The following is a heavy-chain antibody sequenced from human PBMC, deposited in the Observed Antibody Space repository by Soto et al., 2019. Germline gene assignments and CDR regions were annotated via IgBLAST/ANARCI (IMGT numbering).Heavy chain of an antibody. CDR1: GYTFISYG. CDR3: ARGFHWNYAFDI. V-gene: IGHV1-18*01. D-gene: IGHD1-7*01. J-gene: IGHJ3*02. Sequence: ASVKVSCKAYGYTFISYGISWVRQAPGQGLEWMGWISGHNGDTKYAQKFQGRVTMTTDTSTSTAYMEVRSLRSDDTAVYYCARGFHWNYAFDIWGQGTMVTVSS. CDR2: ISGHNGDT.